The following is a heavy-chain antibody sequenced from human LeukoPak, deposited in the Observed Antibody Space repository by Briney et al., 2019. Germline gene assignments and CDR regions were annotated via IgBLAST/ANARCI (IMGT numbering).Heavy chain of an antibody. CDR2: IYPGDSDT. V-gene: IGHV5-51*01. Sequence: GESLKISCKGSGYSFTSYWIGWVRQMPGKGLEWMGIIYPGDSDTRYSPSFQGQVTISADKSISTAYLQWSSLKASDTAMYYCARLLYSGSYYENYYFDYWGQGTLVTVSS. D-gene: IGHD1-26*01. J-gene: IGHJ4*02. CDR3: ARLLYSGSYYENYYFDY. CDR1: GYSFTSYW.